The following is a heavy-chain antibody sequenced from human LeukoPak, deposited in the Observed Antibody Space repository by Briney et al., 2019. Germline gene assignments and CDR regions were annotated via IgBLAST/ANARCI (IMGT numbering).Heavy chain of an antibody. D-gene: IGHD3-9*01. J-gene: IGHJ4*02. CDR1: GYTFTSYG. Sequence: ASVKVSCKASGYTFTSYGISWVRQAPGQGLEWMGWISAYNGNTNYAQKLQGRVTMITDTSTSTAYMELRSLRSDDTAVYYCARDGGSVYDILTGYYSHYFDYWGQGTLVTVSS. V-gene: IGHV1-18*01. CDR3: ARDGGSVYDILTGYYSHYFDY. CDR2: ISAYNGNT.